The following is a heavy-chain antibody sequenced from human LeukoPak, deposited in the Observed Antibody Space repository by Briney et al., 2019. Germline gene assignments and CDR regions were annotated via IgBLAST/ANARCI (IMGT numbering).Heavy chain of an antibody. V-gene: IGHV4-34*01. D-gene: IGHD2-15*01. CDR2: INHSGST. CDR1: GRSFSGYY. CDR3: ARGEDTPKNFGY. Sequence: SETLSLTCAVYGRSFSGYYWSWIRQPPGKGLEWIGEINHSGSTNYNPSLKSRVTISVDTSKNQFSLKVSSVTAADTAVYYCARGEDTPKNFGYWGQGTLVTVSS. J-gene: IGHJ4*02.